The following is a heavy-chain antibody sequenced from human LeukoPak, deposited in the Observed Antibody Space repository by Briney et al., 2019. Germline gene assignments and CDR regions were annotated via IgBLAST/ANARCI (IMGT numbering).Heavy chain of an antibody. CDR2: INPSGGST. D-gene: IGHD2-2*01. CDR3: ARGQSHVRESLQSVPAASYYFDY. Sequence: ASVKVSCKASGYTFTSYYMHWVRQAPGQGLEWMGIINPSGGSTSYAQKFQGRVTMTRDTSTSTVYMELSSLRSEDTAVYYCARGQSHVRESLQSVPAASYYFDYWGQGTLVTVSS. V-gene: IGHV1-46*01. J-gene: IGHJ4*02. CDR1: GYTFTSYY.